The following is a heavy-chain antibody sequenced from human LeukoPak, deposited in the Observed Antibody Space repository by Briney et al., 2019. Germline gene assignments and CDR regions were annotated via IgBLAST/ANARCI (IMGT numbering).Heavy chain of an antibody. CDR1: AGSISSSNHY. CDR3: ARERLGGSYYRPVDY. Sequence: SETLSLTCTVSAGSISSSNHYWGWIRQPPGKGLECLGSIYYNGRTYYNPSLKSRVSISVDTSKNQFSLKLSSVIAADTAVYYCARERLGGSYYRPVDYWGQGTLVTVSS. CDR2: IYYNGRT. V-gene: IGHV4-39*07. J-gene: IGHJ4*02. D-gene: IGHD1-26*01.